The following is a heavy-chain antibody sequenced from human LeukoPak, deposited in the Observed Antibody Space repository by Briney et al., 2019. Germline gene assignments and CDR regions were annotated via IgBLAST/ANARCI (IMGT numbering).Heavy chain of an antibody. CDR2: IIPIFGTA. V-gene: IGHV1-69*13. D-gene: IGHD4-17*01. CDR3: ARENHGDYSFDY. Sequence: ASVKVSCKASGYTFTSYAMNWVRQAPGQGLEWMGGIIPIFGTANYAQKFQGRVTITADESTSTAYMELSSLRSEDTAVYYCARENHGDYSFDYWGQGTLVTVSS. J-gene: IGHJ4*02. CDR1: GYTFTSYA.